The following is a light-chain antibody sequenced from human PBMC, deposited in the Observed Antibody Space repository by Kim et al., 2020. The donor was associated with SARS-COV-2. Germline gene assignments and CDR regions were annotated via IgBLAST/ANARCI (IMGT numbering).Light chain of an antibody. CDR1: TNDIGTYDH. J-gene: IGLJ1*01. Sequence: QSALAQPASVSGSPGQSIALSCTGTTNDIGTYDHISWYQQRPGKAPRLIIFEVIKRPSGFSSRFSASKSGNTASLTISGLQAEDEADYYCCSYTNPFLYVFGTGTKVTVL. CDR2: EVI. V-gene: IGLV2-14*02. CDR3: CSYTNPFLYV.